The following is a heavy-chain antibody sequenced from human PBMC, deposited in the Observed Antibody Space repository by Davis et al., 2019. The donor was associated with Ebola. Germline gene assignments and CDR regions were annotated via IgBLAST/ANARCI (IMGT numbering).Heavy chain of an antibody. J-gene: IGHJ5*02. V-gene: IGHV1-8*01. CDR1: GYIFTSYD. CDR3: ARANWATVGTRWFDP. D-gene: IGHD6-13*01. Sequence: AASVKVSCKASGYIFTSYDINWVRQATGQGLEWMGWMNPNSGNTGYARKFQDRVTMTRDTSTSTAYMELSSLRSEDTTVYYCARANWATVGTRWFDPWGQGTLVTVSS. CDR2: MNPNSGNT.